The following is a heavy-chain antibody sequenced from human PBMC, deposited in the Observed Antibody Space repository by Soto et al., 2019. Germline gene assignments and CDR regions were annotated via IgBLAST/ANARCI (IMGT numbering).Heavy chain of an antibody. CDR2: ISPAGSEK. V-gene: IGHV3-7*01. J-gene: IGHJ4*02. CDR3: ARDQGYLDY. CDR1: RFTFSKYW. Sequence: EVQLVESGGGLVQPGGSLRLSCAASRFTFSKYWMSWVRQAPGKGPEWVANISPAGSEKFYVGSVKGRFTISRDNAENSLFLQMNSLRAEDTGVYYCARDQGYLDYWGQGARVTVSS. D-gene: IGHD3-16*02.